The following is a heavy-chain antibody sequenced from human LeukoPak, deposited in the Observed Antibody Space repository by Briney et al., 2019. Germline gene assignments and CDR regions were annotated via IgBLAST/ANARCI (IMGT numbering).Heavy chain of an antibody. J-gene: IGHJ3*02. CDR3: ARASRMVRGAEDAFDI. D-gene: IGHD3-10*01. Sequence: TGGSLRLSCAASGFTFSSYGMHWVRQAPGKGLEWVSSISSSSSFISYADSVKGRFTISRDNAKNSLYLQMNSLRAEDTAVYYCARASRMVRGAEDAFDIWGQGTMVTVSS. V-gene: IGHV3-21*01. CDR1: GFTFSSYG. CDR2: ISSSSSFI.